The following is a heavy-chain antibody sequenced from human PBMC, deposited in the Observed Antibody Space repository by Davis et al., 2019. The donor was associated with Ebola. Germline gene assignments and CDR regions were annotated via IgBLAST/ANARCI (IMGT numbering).Heavy chain of an antibody. D-gene: IGHD4-17*01. CDR1: GFTVSSNY. CDR3: ARDGAYVTTPDWYFDL. V-gene: IGHV3-23*01. Sequence: GESLKISCAASGFTVSSNYMSWVRQAPGKGLEWVSAISGSGGSTYYADSVKGRFTISRDNSKNTLYLQMNSLRAEDTAVYYCARDGAYVTTPDWYFDLWGRGTLVTVSS. J-gene: IGHJ2*01. CDR2: ISGSGGST.